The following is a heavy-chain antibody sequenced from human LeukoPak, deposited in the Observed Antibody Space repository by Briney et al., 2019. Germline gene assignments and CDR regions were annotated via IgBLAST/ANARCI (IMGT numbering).Heavy chain of an antibody. CDR3: ARDVHLYYFDY. CDR2: IIGRDGTT. CDR1: GFTFSNYA. V-gene: IGHV3-23*01. Sequence: GGSLRLSCAASGFTFSNYAMSWVRQAPGKGLEWVSSIIGRDGTTYYADSVKGRFTLSRDNSKNTLYLQMNSLRAEDTAVYYCARDVHLYYFDYWVQGTLVTVSS. J-gene: IGHJ4*02.